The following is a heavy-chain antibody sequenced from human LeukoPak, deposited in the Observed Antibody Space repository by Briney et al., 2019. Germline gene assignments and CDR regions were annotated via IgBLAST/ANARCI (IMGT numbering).Heavy chain of an antibody. CDR3: ASARSARSYPLDFFDY. D-gene: IGHD1-26*01. J-gene: IGHJ4*02. Sequence: PGGSLRLSCAASGFTFSSYAMSWVRQAPGKGLEWVSAISGSGGSTYYADSVKGRFTISRDNSKNTLYLQMNSLRAEDTAVYYCASARSARSYPLDFFDYWGQGTLVTVSS. V-gene: IGHV3-23*01. CDR2: ISGSGGST. CDR1: GFTFSSYA.